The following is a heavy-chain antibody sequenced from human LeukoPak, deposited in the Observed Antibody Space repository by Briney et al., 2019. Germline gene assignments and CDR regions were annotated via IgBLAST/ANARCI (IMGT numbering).Heavy chain of an antibody. CDR2: ISYDGSNK. D-gene: IGHD3-10*01. CDR3: AREPPDMVRGVKSDYFDY. V-gene: IGHV3-30-3*01. CDR1: GFTFRTYW. Sequence: GGSLRLSCAASGFTFRTYWMSWVRQAPGKGLEWVAVISYDGSNKYYADSVKGRFTISRDDSKNTLYLQMNSLRAEDTAVYYCAREPPDMVRGVKSDYFDYWGQGTLVTVSS. J-gene: IGHJ4*02.